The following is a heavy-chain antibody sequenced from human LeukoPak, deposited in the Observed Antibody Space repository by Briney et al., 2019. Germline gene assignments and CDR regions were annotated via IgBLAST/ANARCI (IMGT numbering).Heavy chain of an antibody. Sequence: PGGSLRLSCAASGFTFSSYAMSWVRQAPGKGLEWVSAISGSGGSTYYADSVKGRFTISRDNSKNTLYLQINSLRAEDTAVYYCAKDHGDYGGADYWGQGTLVTVSS. V-gene: IGHV3-23*01. CDR3: AKDHGDYGGADY. CDR1: GFTFSSYA. D-gene: IGHD4-17*01. J-gene: IGHJ4*02. CDR2: ISGSGGST.